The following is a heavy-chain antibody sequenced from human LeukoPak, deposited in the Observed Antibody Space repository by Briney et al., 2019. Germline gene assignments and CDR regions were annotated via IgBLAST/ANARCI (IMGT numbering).Heavy chain of an antibody. J-gene: IGHJ5*02. CDR1: GYTFTSYD. V-gene: IGHV1-8*01. D-gene: IGHD1-26*01. Sequence: ASVKGSCKASGYTFTSYDINWVRQATGQGLEWMGWMNPNSGNTGYAQKFQGRVTMTRNTSISTAYMELSSLRSEDTAVYYCARSIVGASGFDPWGQGTLVTVSS. CDR3: ARSIVGASGFDP. CDR2: MNPNSGNT.